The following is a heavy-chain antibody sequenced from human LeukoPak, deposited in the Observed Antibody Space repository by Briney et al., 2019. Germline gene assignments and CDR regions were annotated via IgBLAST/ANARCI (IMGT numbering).Heavy chain of an antibody. CDR3: AKDTYSYGYIFDY. CDR2: IQYDGRTK. CDR1: GLTFSGSG. Sequence: GGSLRLSCVVSGLTFSGSGMHWVRQAPGKGLEWVTFIQYDGRTKYYTDSVKGRFIISRDNSKNTLYLQMNSLRAEDTAVYYCAKDTYSYGYIFDYWGQGTLVTVSS. V-gene: IGHV3-30*02. J-gene: IGHJ4*02. D-gene: IGHD5-18*01.